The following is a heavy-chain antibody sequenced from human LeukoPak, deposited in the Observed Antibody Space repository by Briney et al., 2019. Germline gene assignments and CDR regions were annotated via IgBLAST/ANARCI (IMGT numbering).Heavy chain of an antibody. V-gene: IGHV3-7*03. Sequence: GGSLRLSCAASGFTFRSFWISWVRQAPGKGLEWVANIKQDGNEKYYVDSVKGRFTISRDNAKNSLFLQMSSLRAEDTAVYYCARDFVGPTDFWGQGTLVTVSS. CDR2: IKQDGNEK. CDR3: ARDFVGPTDF. CDR1: GFTFRSFW. D-gene: IGHD1-26*01. J-gene: IGHJ4*02.